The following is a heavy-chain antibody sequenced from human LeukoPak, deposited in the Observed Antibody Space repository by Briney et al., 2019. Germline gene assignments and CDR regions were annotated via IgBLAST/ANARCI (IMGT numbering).Heavy chain of an antibody. Sequence: GSLRLSCAASGFTFSSYGMHWVRQAPGKGLEWVAVISYDGSNKYYADSVKGRFTISRDNSKNTLYLQMNSLRAEDTAVYYCAKDGALSSSWYRYYYYGMDVWGQGTTVTVSS. CDR3: AKDGALSSSWYRYYYYGMDV. V-gene: IGHV3-30*18. J-gene: IGHJ6*02. CDR2: ISYDGSNK. CDR1: GFTFSSYG. D-gene: IGHD6-13*01.